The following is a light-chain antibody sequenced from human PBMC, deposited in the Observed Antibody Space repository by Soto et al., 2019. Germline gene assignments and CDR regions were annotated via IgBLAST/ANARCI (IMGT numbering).Light chain of an antibody. J-gene: IGLJ1*01. Sequence: QSVLTQPASVSWSPGQSITISCTGTSSDVGGYNYVSWYQQHPGKAHKFMIYDVSNRPSGVSNRFSGSKSGNTASLTISGLQAEDEADYYCSSYTTSNTRQIVFGTGTKVTV. CDR3: SSYTTSNTRQIV. CDR1: SSDVGGYNY. CDR2: DVS. V-gene: IGLV2-14*01.